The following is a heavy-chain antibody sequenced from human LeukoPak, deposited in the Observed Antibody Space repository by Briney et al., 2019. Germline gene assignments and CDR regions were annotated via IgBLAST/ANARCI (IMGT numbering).Heavy chain of an antibody. Sequence: GGSLRLSCAASGFTFSSYGMHWVRQAPGKGLEWVAVISYDGSNKYYAGSVKGRFTISRDNSKNTLYLQMNSLRAEDTAVYYCAKRPYCDYWGQGTLVTVSS. V-gene: IGHV3-30*18. CDR3: AKRPYCDY. CDR2: ISYDGSNK. CDR1: GFTFSSYG. J-gene: IGHJ4*02.